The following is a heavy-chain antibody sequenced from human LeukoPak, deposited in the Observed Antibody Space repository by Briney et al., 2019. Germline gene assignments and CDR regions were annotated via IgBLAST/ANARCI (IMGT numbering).Heavy chain of an antibody. CDR1: GFTFSNAW. D-gene: IGHD3-22*01. CDR2: IKSKTDGGTT. J-gene: IGHJ4*02. CDR3: TTDNTVVTGFDY. Sequence: GGSLRLSCAASGFTFSNAWMSWVRQAPGKGLEWVGRIKSKTDGGTTDYAAPVKGRFTISRDDSKNTLYLQMNSLKTEDTAVYYCTTDNTVVTGFDYLGQGTLVTVSS. V-gene: IGHV3-15*01.